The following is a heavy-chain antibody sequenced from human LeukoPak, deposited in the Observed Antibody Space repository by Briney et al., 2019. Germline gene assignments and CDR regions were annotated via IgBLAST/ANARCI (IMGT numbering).Heavy chain of an antibody. J-gene: IGHJ4*02. D-gene: IGHD3-22*01. Sequence: KPSETLSLTCTVSGGSISSGDYYWGWIRQPPGKGLEWIRYIYYSGSTYYNPSLKSRVTISVDTSKNQFSLKLSSVTAADTAVYYCAREKRTGYYDSSGYPHGFDYWGQGTLVTVSS. V-gene: IGHV4-30-4*08. CDR3: AREKRTGYYDSSGYPHGFDY. CDR2: IYYSGST. CDR1: GGSISSGDYY.